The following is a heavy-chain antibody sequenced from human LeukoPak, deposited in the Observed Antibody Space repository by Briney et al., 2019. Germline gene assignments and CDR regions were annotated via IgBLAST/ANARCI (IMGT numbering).Heavy chain of an antibody. CDR2: ISYDGSNK. D-gene: IGHD6-19*01. CDR1: GFTFSSYA. J-gene: IGHJ4*02. V-gene: IGHV3-30*04. CDR3: AREQQWLPPSRQVLDY. Sequence: HSGGSLRLSCEASGFTFSSYAMSWVRQAPGKGLEWVAVISYDGSNKYYADSVKGRFTISRDNSKNTLYLQMNSLRAEDTAVYYCAREQQWLPPSRQVLDYWGQGTLVTVPS.